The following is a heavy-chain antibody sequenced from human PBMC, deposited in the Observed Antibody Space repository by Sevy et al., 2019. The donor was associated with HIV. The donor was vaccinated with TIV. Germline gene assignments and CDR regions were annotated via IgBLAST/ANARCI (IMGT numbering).Heavy chain of an antibody. D-gene: IGHD3-22*01. Sequence: ASVKVSCKASGYTFTNYYLHWVRQAPGQGLEWMGIIHPSGGRTSYAQKFQGRVTMTSDTSTTTVYMDLSSLRSEDTAVYYCARGNYYDNSGFPLYYFDYWSRGTPVTVSS. CDR1: GYTFTNYY. CDR3: ARGNYYDNSGFPLYYFDY. V-gene: IGHV1-46*01. J-gene: IGHJ4*02. CDR2: IHPSGGRT.